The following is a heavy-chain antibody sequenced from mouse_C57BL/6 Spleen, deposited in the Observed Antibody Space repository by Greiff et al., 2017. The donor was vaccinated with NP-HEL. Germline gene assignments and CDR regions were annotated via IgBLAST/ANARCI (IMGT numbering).Heavy chain of an antibody. CDR2: ISDGGSYT. D-gene: IGHD2-4*01. CDR3: ARYDYGYFDY. CDR1: GFTFSSYA. Sequence: EVHLVESGGGLVKPGGSLKLSCAASGFTFSSYAMSWVRQTPEKRLEWVATISDGGSYTYYPDTVKGRFTISRDNAKNNLYLQTSHMKSDETAMYCCARYDYGYFDYWGQGTTLTVSS. V-gene: IGHV5-4*01. J-gene: IGHJ2*01.